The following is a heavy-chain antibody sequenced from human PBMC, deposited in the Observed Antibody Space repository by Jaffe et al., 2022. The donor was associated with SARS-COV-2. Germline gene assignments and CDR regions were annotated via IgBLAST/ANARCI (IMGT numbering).Heavy chain of an antibody. J-gene: IGHJ4*02. CDR3: AREDHSNYNY. CDR2: IAHDGSER. Sequence: EVQLVESGGGLVQPGGSLRLSCAASGFTFNTYWMSWVRQAPGKGLEWVANIAHDGSERYYVDSVKGRFTISRDNAKNSLYLQVNSLRAEDTAVYYCAREDHSNYNYWGQGTLVTVSS. CDR1: GFTFNTYW. D-gene: IGHD4-4*01. V-gene: IGHV3-7*01.